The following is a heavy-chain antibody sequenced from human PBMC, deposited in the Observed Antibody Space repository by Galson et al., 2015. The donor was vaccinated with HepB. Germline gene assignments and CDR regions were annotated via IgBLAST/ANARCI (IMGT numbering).Heavy chain of an antibody. D-gene: IGHD2-8*01. CDR3: AVLMVYASYYYYYGMDV. Sequence: SVKVSCKASGGTFSSYAISWVRQAPGQGLEWMGGIIPIFGTANYAQKFQGRVTITADESTSTAYMELSSLRSEDTAVYYCAVLMVYASYYYYYGMDVWGQGTTVTVSS. CDR1: GGTFSSYA. CDR2: IIPIFGTA. J-gene: IGHJ6*02. V-gene: IGHV1-69*13.